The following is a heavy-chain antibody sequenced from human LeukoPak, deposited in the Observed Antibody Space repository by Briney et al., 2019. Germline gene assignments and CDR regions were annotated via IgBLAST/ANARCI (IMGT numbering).Heavy chain of an antibody. J-gene: IGHJ4*02. CDR2: ISDSGST. CDR3: ARVSGGGNFLDY. D-gene: IGHD2-15*01. V-gene: IGHV4-59*11. CDR1: GGSLSTHH. Sequence: SETLSLTCVVSGGSLSTHHWSWIRQSPGRGLEWIGYISDSGSTNYNPSLKSRVTISVDTSKNQFSLMLSSVTAADTAVYYCARVSGGGNFLDYWGQGTLVTVSS.